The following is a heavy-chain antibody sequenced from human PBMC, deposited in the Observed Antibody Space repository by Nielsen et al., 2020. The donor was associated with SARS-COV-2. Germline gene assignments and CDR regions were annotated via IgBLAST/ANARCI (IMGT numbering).Heavy chain of an antibody. CDR3: ARDLYYYGPLDY. V-gene: IGHV3-7*01. D-gene: IGHD3-10*01. CDR2: IKQDGSEK. Sequence: GESLKISCAASGFTFSSYWMSWVCQAPGKGLEWVANIKQDGSEKYYVDSVKGRFTISRDNAKNSLYLQMNSLRAEDTAVYYCARDLYYYGPLDYWGQGTLVTVSS. CDR1: GFTFSSYW. J-gene: IGHJ4*02.